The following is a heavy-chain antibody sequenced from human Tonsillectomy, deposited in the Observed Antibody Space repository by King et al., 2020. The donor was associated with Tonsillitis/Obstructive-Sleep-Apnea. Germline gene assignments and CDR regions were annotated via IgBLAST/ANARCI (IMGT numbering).Heavy chain of an antibody. Sequence: QVQLVESGGDLVKPGGSLRLSCAASGFTFSDYYMSWFRQAPGKGLEWVSYFSSSASTIYYADSVKGRFTISRDNAKDSLYLQMNSLRAEDTAVYYCASPKYYYDSDGYYFDYWGQGTLVTVSS. CDR3: ASPKYYYDSDGYYFDY. J-gene: IGHJ4*02. CDR1: GFTFSDYY. D-gene: IGHD3-22*01. CDR2: FSSSASTI. V-gene: IGHV3-11*01.